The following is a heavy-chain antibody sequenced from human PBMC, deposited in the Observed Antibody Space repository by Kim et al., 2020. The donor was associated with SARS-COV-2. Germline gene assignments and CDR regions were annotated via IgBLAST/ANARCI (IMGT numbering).Heavy chain of an antibody. Sequence: LKSRVTISVDKSKNQFSLKLSSVTAADTAVYYCARELSYDSSGYYVVFDYWGQETLVTVSS. V-gene: IGHV4-4*02. D-gene: IGHD3-22*01. CDR3: ARELSYDSSGYYVVFDY. J-gene: IGHJ4*02.